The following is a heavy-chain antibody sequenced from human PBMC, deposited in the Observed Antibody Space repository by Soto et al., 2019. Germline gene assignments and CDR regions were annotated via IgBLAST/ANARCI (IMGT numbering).Heavy chain of an antibody. V-gene: IGHV4-59*08. CDR2: IYYSGST. CDR1: GGSISSYY. D-gene: IGHD3-9*01. Sequence: PSETLSLTCTVSGGSISSYYWSWIRQPPGKGLEWIGYIYYSGSTNYNPSLKSRVTISVDTSKNQFSLKLSSVTAADTAVYYCSRHHEAMRYHDILTGYFDYWGQGTLVTVSS. CDR3: SRHHEAMRYHDILTGYFDY. J-gene: IGHJ4*02.